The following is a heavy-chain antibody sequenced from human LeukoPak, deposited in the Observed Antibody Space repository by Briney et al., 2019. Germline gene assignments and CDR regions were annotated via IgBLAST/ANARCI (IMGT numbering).Heavy chain of an antibody. V-gene: IGHV4-4*02. CDR3: ASLLNSYYGIDV. Sequence: SSETLSLTCAVSGGSISSSNWWSGARPPPGKGLEWIGEIYDSGGTNYKPTLKRGVTISEEKTKNKFSLKLNSVTAADTAVYYCASLLNSYYGIDVWGQGTPVTVSS. J-gene: IGHJ6*02. CDR1: GGSISSSNW. D-gene: IGHD3-10*01. CDR2: IYDSGGT.